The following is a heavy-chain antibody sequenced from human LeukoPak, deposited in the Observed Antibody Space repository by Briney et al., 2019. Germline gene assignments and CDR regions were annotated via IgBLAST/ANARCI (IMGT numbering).Heavy chain of an antibody. D-gene: IGHD6-6*01. V-gene: IGHV3-30*02. CDR3: AKVRGSSSS. J-gene: IGHJ5*02. Sequence: GGSLRLSCVVSGFTFTTYGMHGVRQAPGKGLEWVAFIRYDGSNKYYADSVKGRFTISRDNSKNTLYLQMNSLRAEDTAVYYCAKVRGSSSSWGQGTLVTVSS. CDR1: GFTFTTYG. CDR2: IRYDGSNK.